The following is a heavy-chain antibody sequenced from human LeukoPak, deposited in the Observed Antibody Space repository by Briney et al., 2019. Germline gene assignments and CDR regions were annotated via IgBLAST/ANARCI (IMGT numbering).Heavy chain of an antibody. J-gene: IGHJ5*02. Sequence: ASVKVSCKASGYTFTGYYMHWVRQAPGQGLEWMGIINPSGGSTSYAQKFQGRVTMTRDTSTSTVYMELSSLRSEDTAVYYCARDMVVPAARFDPWGQGTLVTVSS. D-gene: IGHD2-2*01. CDR3: ARDMVVPAARFDP. CDR2: INPSGGST. CDR1: GYTFTGYY. V-gene: IGHV1-46*01.